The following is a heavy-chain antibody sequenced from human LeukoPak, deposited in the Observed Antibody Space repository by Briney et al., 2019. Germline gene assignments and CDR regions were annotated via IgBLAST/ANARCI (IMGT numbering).Heavy chain of an antibody. D-gene: IGHD3-10*01. CDR3: ARVRGGSGSYYLDY. J-gene: IGHJ4*02. V-gene: IGHV4-39*07. CDR2: IYYSGTS. Sequence: SETLSLTCTVSSGSISNGGYYWVWIRQPPGKGLEWIGSIYYSGTSYYNPSLTSRVTISVDTSNNQFSLKLSSVTAADTAVYYCARVRGGSGSYYLDYWGQGTLVTVSS. CDR1: SGSISNGGYY.